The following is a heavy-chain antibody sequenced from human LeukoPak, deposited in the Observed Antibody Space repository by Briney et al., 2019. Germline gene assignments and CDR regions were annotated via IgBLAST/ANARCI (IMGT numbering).Heavy chain of an antibody. V-gene: IGHV1-3*04. CDR3: ARDWGDFDY. Sequence: GASVKVSCKASGYTFTDYAMHWVRQAPGERLEWMGWINTGKGNTKYSQKFQGRVTITRDTSASTAYMELSSLRSEDTAVYYCARDWGDFDYWGQGTLVTVSS. J-gene: IGHJ4*02. D-gene: IGHD7-27*01. CDR1: GYTFTDYA. CDR2: INTGKGNT.